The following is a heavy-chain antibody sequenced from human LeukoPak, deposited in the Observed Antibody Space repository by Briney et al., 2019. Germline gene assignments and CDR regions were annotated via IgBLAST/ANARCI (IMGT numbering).Heavy chain of an antibody. CDR2: INSSCCNT. V-gene: IGHV1-46*01. Sequence: ASVNVSCKASGYTHTSYYTHGVRQAPGQGLEGMGIINSSCCNTSFAQKFHDRATITSDRSTHTVYMAASGLRSDGRAGYYCAREGEYCSGGSCYGHRLDDYWGQGTLVTVSS. CDR1: GYTHTSYY. D-gene: IGHD2-15*01. CDR3: AREGEYCSGGSCYGHRLDDY. J-gene: IGHJ4*02.